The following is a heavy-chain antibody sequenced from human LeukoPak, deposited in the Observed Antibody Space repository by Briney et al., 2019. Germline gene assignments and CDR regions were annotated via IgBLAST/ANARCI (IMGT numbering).Heavy chain of an antibody. CDR3: AAGYSSSWSSDLDY. D-gene: IGHD6-13*01. Sequence: SETLSLTCAVYGGSFSGYYWSWIRQPPGKGLEWIGEINHSGSTNYNPSLKSRVTISVDTSKNQSSLELSSVTAADTAVYYCAAGYSSSWSSDLDYWGQGTLVTVSS. CDR1: GGSFSGYY. J-gene: IGHJ4*02. V-gene: IGHV4-34*01. CDR2: INHSGST.